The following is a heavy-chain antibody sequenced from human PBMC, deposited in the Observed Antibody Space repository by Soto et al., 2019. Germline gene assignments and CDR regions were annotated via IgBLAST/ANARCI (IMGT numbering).Heavy chain of an antibody. CDR3: ARLVGSSYFDF. V-gene: IGHV3-7*01. Sequence: GGSLRLSCEASGFTFSSYWMSWVRQAPGKGLEWVANVRQDGSQKYLVDSVKGRFTISRDTSKNHFSLQLNSVTPEDTAVYYCARLVGSSYFDFWGQGTPVTVSS. D-gene: IGHD1-26*01. CDR2: VRQDGSQK. J-gene: IGHJ4*02. CDR1: GFTFSSYW.